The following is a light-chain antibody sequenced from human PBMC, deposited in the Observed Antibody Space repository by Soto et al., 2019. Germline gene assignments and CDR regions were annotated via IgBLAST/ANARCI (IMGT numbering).Light chain of an antibody. CDR2: RAS. J-gene: IGKJ1*01. Sequence: DIQMTQSPSTLSASVGDRVTITCRASQSINNWLAWYQQKPGKAPKLLIYRASSLENGVPSRFSGRGSGTEFIFIITSLQPDDFATYYCQQYSSASTFGQGTKVEI. CDR3: QQYSSAST. V-gene: IGKV1-5*03. CDR1: QSINNW.